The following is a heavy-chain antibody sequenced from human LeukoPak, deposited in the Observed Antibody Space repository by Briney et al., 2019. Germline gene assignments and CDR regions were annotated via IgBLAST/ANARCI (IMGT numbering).Heavy chain of an antibody. J-gene: IGHJ4*02. V-gene: IGHV1-2*02. CDR2: IHPPSGGT. CDR1: GYTFTDYH. Sequence: ASVKVSCKASGYTFTDYHIHWVRQAPGQGLEWMGWIHPPSGGTNYAEKLQGRVTMTRDTSISTAYMTRLTPDDAGVYYCVRDPGWLQVDYWGQGTLLTVSS. CDR3: VRDPGWLQVDY. D-gene: IGHD5-24*01.